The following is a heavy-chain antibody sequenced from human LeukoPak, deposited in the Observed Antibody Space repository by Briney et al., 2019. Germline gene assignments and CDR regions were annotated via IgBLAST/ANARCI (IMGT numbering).Heavy chain of an antibody. V-gene: IGHV1-3*04. CDR2: INTGSGDT. CDR3: ATYVVVVAATRGDRRFDY. J-gene: IGHJ4*02. Sequence: ASVKVSCKASGYKFTTHALLWVRQAPGQRLEWMGWINTGSGDTKYSQRFQGRVTITRDTSASTAYMELSSLRSEDTAVYYCATYVVVVAATRGDRRFDYWGQGTLVTVSS. CDR1: GYKFTTHA. D-gene: IGHD2-15*01.